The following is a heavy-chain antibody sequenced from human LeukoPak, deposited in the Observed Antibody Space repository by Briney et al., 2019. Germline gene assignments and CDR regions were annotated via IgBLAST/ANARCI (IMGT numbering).Heavy chain of an antibody. CDR3: AHRPIDARPFDS. CDR1: GFSLSTSGVG. Sequence: ESGPTLVKSTQTLTLTCTFSGFSLSTSGVGVAWIRQPPGKALEWLALIFWTDEKHYSPSLESRLTITKDTSKNQVVLTMTNMDPVDTATYYCAHRPIDARPFDSWGQGTLVPVSS. J-gene: IGHJ5*01. V-gene: IGHV2-5*01. D-gene: IGHD6-6*01. CDR2: IFWTDEK.